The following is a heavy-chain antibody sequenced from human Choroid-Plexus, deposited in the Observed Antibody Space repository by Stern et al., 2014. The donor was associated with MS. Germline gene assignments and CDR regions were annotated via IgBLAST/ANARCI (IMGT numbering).Heavy chain of an antibody. J-gene: IGHJ4*02. Sequence: QVQLQESGPGLVKPSQTLSLTCTVSGGSISSGGYYWSWIRQHPGKGLEWIGYIYYSGSTYYNPSLKSRVSISVDTSKNQFSLKLSSVTAADTAVYYCARGPPDYYDCSGYYTYWGQGTLVTVSS. V-gene: IGHV4-31*03. CDR2: IYYSGST. CDR1: GGSISSGGYY. D-gene: IGHD3-22*01. CDR3: ARGPPDYYDCSGYYTY.